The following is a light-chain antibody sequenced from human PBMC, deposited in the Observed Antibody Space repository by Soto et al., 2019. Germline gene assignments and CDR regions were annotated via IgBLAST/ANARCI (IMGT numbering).Light chain of an antibody. CDR2: GAS. Sequence: ELVLTQSPGSLSLSPGERATLSCWASQSISGNYLAWYQQKPGQAPRLLIYGASNRATGIPDRFRGSGSGTDFSLTISRLEPEDFAVYYCQQYGRSAISTLGPGTTVEVK. J-gene: IGKJ3*01. V-gene: IGKV3-20*01. CDR1: QSISGNY. CDR3: QQYGRSAIST.